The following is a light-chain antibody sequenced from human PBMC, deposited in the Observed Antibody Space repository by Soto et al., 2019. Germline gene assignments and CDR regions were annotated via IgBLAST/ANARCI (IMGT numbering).Light chain of an antibody. CDR3: CSYAGSYTLV. CDR2: DVF. CDR1: SSDVGAYTY. Sequence: QSALTQPRSVSGSPGQSVTISCSGTSSDVGAYTYVSWYQQHPGKAPKLMIFDVFKRPSGVPDRFSGSKSGNTASLTISGLQAEDDADYYCCSYAGSYTLVFGGGTKLTVL. J-gene: IGLJ3*02. V-gene: IGLV2-11*01.